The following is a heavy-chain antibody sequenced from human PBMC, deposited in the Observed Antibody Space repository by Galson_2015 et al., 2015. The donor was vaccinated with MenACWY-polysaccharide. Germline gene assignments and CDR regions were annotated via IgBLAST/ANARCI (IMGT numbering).Heavy chain of an antibody. Sequence: SLRLSCAASGFIFNNYDMSWVRQAPGKGLEWVSGVSGTGHSTYYADSVKGRFTISRDNSKNTLYLEMKSLRAEDTATYYCARDNGGIDCWGQGTLVTVSS. CDR1: GFIFNNYD. V-gene: IGHV3-23*01. D-gene: IGHD3-16*01. J-gene: IGHJ4*02. CDR2: VSGTGHST. CDR3: ARDNGGIDC.